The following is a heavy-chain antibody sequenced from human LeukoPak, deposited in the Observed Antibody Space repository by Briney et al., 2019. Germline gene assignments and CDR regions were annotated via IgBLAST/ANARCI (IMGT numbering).Heavy chain of an antibody. CDR3: ARDQEGFDY. CDR2: IFPRDGST. CDR1: GYTFTSNY. Sequence: ASVKVSCKASGYTFTSNYIHWVRQAPGQGLEWMGMIFPRDGSTSYAQKFQGRVTVTRDTSTSTVHMELSGLRSEDTAVYYCARDQEGFDYWGQGTLVTVSS. J-gene: IGHJ4*02. V-gene: IGHV1-46*01.